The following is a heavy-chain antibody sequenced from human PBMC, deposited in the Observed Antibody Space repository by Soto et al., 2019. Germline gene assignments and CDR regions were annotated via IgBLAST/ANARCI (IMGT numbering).Heavy chain of an antibody. CDR3: ARYGSGSYWFEY. CDR2: INHSGST. V-gene: IGHV4-34*01. J-gene: IGHJ4*02. CDR1: GGSFSGYY. D-gene: IGHD3-10*01. Sequence: PSETLSLTCAVYGGSFSGYYWSWIRQPPGKGLEWIGEINHSGSTNYKPSLKSRVTLSVDTSKNQFSLKLRSVTAADTAVYYCARYGSGSYWFEYWGQGTLVTVSS.